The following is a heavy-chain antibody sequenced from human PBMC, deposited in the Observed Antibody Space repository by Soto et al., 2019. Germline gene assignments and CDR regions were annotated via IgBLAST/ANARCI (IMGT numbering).Heavy chain of an antibody. V-gene: IGHV1-46*01. D-gene: IGHD4-17*01. CDR2: INTRGGTM. CDR1: GYTFTRFY. CDR3: ARGPDDSDVPRWDY. Sequence: QVQLVQSGAEVRKPGASVRLSCKASGYTFTRFYLHWVRQAPGQGLEWMGIINTRGGTMAYAQNFRGRLTVTRDTSTNTLYMELSDLRSDDTAVYYCARGPDDSDVPRWDYWGQGTRVTVSS. J-gene: IGHJ4*02.